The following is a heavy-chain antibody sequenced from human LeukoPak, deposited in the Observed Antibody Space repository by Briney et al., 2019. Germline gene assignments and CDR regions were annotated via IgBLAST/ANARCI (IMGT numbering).Heavy chain of an antibody. CDR1: GDSISSDYY. J-gene: IGHJ4*02. D-gene: IGHD4-23*01. Sequence: SETLSLTCAVSGDSISSDYYWAWIRQAPGRGLEWIGSIYQSGSTYKNPSLGSRVTMSLDTPKNHFSLTLSALTAADTALYYFARESVSRHGGTSPYFDFWGQGTLVAVSS. V-gene: IGHV4-38-2*02. CDR2: IYQSGST. CDR3: ARESVSRHGGTSPYFDF.